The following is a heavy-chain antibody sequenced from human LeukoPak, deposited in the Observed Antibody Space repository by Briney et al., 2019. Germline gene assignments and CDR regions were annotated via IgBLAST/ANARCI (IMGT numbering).Heavy chain of an antibody. CDR1: GFTFSSYE. V-gene: IGHV3-48*03. CDR2: ISSSGSTI. J-gene: IGHJ4*02. CDR3: ARDLRGYSGYGSRG. D-gene: IGHD5-12*01. Sequence: GSLRLSCAASGFTFSSYEMNWVRQAPGKGLEWVSYISSSGSTIYYADSVKGRFTISRDNAKNSLYLQMNSLRAEDTAVYYCARDLRGYSGYGSRGWGQGTLVTVSS.